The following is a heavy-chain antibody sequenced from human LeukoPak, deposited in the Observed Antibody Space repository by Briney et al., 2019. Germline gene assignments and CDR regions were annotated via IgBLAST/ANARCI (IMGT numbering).Heavy chain of an antibody. CDR2: ISGSGGST. Sequence: GGSLRLSCAASGFTFDDYAMHWVRQAPGKGLEWVSAISGSGGSTYYADSVKGRFTISRDNSKSTLYLQMNSLRAEDTAVYYCAKDAREIRGAFDIWGQGTMVTVSS. V-gene: IGHV3-23*01. D-gene: IGHD3-10*01. CDR1: GFTFDDYA. CDR3: AKDAREIRGAFDI. J-gene: IGHJ3*02.